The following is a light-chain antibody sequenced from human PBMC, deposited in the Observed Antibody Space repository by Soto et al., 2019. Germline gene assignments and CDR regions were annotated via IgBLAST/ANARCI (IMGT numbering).Light chain of an antibody. J-gene: IGKJ4*01. CDR3: QQYDEWPLT. Sequence: EKVMTQSPATLSVSPGERATLSCRASQNVKTRLAWYQQKPGQAPRLLIFDAFTRATGIPARFSGSASGTDFTLTISSLQSEDSAVCYCQQYDEWPLTFGGGTKVEIK. V-gene: IGKV3-15*01. CDR1: QNVKTR. CDR2: DAF.